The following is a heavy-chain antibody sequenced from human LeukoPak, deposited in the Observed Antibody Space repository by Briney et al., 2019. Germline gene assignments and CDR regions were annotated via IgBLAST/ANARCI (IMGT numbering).Heavy chain of an antibody. CDR2: MNPNSGNT. D-gene: IGHD3-10*01. CDR3: ARGRSPYTMVRGVIGWFDP. Sequence: ASVKVSCKASGYTFTSYDINWVRQAPGQGLEWMGWMNPNSGNTGYAQKFQGRVTMTRNTSISTAYMELSSLRSEDTAVYYCARGRSPYTMVRGVIGWFDPWGQGTLVTVSS. CDR1: GYTFTSYD. V-gene: IGHV1-8*01. J-gene: IGHJ5*02.